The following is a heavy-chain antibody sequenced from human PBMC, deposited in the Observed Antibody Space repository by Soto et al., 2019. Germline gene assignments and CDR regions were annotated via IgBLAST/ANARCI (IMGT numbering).Heavy chain of an antibody. Sequence: QVQLVQSGAELKMPGSSVKVSCKTSGSIFITYGFSWVRQAPGQGLEWMGGIIPFLGKTNHAQKFQGRVTITADKAPSTVYMELTNLTFEDTAVYFCARETAHQDASGRPLLPEKFDSWDQGTLVTVSS. J-gene: IGHJ4*02. CDR3: ARETAHQDASGRPLLPEKFDS. CDR1: GSIFITYG. V-gene: IGHV1-69*06. D-gene: IGHD3-10*01. CDR2: IIPFLGKT.